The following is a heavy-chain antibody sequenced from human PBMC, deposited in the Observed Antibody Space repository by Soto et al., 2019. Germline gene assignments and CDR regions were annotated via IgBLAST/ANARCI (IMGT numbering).Heavy chain of an antibody. CDR2: IITLFGTA. Sequence: QVQLVPSGAAVQKPGSSVKISCKASGGTYSRNTINWVRQTAGQGLEWMGGIITLFGTANYAEKFRGRVRSTADRSTNTGYMEMRSLRSEDTAVYYCVSKAACGCDCYDFESWGQGTLVTVSS. V-gene: IGHV1-69*06. CDR3: VSKAACGCDCYDFES. J-gene: IGHJ4*02. D-gene: IGHD2-21*02. CDR1: GGTYSRNT.